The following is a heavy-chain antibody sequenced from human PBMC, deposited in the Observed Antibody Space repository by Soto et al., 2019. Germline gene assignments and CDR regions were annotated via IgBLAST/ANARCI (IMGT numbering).Heavy chain of an antibody. CDR1: GGSISSYY. CDR2: IYYSGST. V-gene: IGHV4-59*01. J-gene: IGHJ4*02. Sequence: QVQLQESGPGLVKPSETLSLTCTVSGGSISSYYWSWIRQPPGKGLEWIGYIYYSGSTNYNPSLKSRVTISVDTSKNQFSLKLSSVTAADTAVYHCARVHYYYDSSGYHFPFDYWGQGTLVTVSS. D-gene: IGHD3-22*01. CDR3: ARVHYYYDSSGYHFPFDY.